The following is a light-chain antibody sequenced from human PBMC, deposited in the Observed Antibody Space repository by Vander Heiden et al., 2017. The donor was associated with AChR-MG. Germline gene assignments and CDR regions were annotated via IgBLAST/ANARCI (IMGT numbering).Light chain of an antibody. J-gene: IGKJ4*01. CDR1: QGISSY. Sequence: IQLTQSPSSLSASVGDRVTITCRASQGISSYLAWYQQKPGKAPKLLIYAASTLQSGVPSRFSGSGYGTDFTLTISSLQPEDFATYYCQQLNSYPQLTFGGGTKVEIK. CDR3: QQLNSYPQLT. CDR2: AAS. V-gene: IGKV1-9*01.